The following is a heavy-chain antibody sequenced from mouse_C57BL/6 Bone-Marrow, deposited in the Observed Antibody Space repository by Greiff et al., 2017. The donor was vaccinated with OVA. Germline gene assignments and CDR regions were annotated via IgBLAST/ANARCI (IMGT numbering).Heavy chain of an antibody. CDR2: IYPGSGST. V-gene: IGHV1-55*01. Sequence: QVQLQQPGAELVKPGASVKMSCKASGYTFTSYWITWVKQRPGHGLEWIGDIYPGSGSTNYNEKFKSKATLTVDTSSSTAYMQLSSLTSEDSAIYYWARRYNGRSYWYFDVWGTGTTVTAAS. J-gene: IGHJ1*03. CDR1: GYTFTSYW. CDR3: ARRYNGRSYWYFDV. D-gene: IGHD1-1*01.